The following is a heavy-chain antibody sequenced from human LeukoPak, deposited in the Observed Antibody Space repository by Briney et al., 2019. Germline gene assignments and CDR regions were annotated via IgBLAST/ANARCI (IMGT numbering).Heavy chain of an antibody. CDR2: ISSSSTYI. Sequence: GGSLRLSCAASEFTFSSYSMNWVRQAPGKGLEWVSSISSSSTYIYYADSVKGRFTISRDNAKNSLYLQMNSLRADDTAVYYCARDLWALVVPAASYYFDYWGQGTLVTVSS. CDR1: EFTFSSYS. D-gene: IGHD2-2*01. CDR3: ARDLWALVVPAASYYFDY. J-gene: IGHJ4*02. V-gene: IGHV3-21*04.